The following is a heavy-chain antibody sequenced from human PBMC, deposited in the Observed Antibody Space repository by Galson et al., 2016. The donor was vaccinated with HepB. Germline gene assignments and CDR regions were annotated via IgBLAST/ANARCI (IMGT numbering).Heavy chain of an antibody. J-gene: IGHJ3*02. V-gene: IGHV4-31*03. CDR3: ARDQRIWDGYDI. D-gene: IGHD2/OR15-2a*01. CDR2: ISYSGNA. CDR1: GASISSGSHY. Sequence: TLSLTCSVSGASISSGSHYWTWIRQHPGKGLEWIGCISYSGNAYYNPSLKSRLTISLDTSKNQFSLKLTSVTAADTAVYYCARDQRIWDGYDIWGQGTMVTVSS.